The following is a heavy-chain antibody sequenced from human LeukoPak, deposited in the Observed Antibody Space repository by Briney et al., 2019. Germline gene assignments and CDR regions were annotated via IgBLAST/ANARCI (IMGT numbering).Heavy chain of an antibody. V-gene: IGHV4-59*01. CDR2: IYYSGST. D-gene: IGHD2/OR15-2a*01. Sequence: ETLSLTCTVSGGSISSYYWNWIRQPPGKGLEWIGYIYYSGSTNYNPSLKSRVTISVDTSKNQFSLKLSSVTAADTAVYYCARTNYVPALYYFDYWGQGTLVTVSS. CDR3: ARTNYVPALYYFDY. CDR1: GGSISSYY. J-gene: IGHJ4*02.